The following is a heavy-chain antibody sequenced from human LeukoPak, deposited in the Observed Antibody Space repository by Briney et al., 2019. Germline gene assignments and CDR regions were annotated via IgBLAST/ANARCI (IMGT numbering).Heavy chain of an antibody. Sequence: PGGSLRLSCTASGVTLKDHAMHWLRQAPGRGLEWVSGIYWNGGGAGYADSVKGRFTISRDNAKNSLYLQMNSLRAEDTAVYYCARDGGYCSGGSCYPHNRFDPWGQGTLVTVSS. CDR3: ARDGGYCSGGSCYPHNRFDP. CDR1: GVTLKDHA. V-gene: IGHV3-9*01. CDR2: IYWNGGGA. J-gene: IGHJ5*02. D-gene: IGHD2-15*01.